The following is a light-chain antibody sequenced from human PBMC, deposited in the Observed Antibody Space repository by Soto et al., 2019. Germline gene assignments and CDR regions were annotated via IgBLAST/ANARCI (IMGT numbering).Light chain of an antibody. V-gene: IGKV3-15*01. J-gene: IGKJ5*01. Sequence: SRSSPCLYKEERATLSCRASQSVSAYLAWYQQKPDQAPRLLIYDASNRATGIPARFSGSGSGTEFTLTISILQSEDFAIYYCQQDKNWPPITFGQGTRLEI. CDR1: QSVSAY. CDR2: DAS. CDR3: QQDKNWPPIT.